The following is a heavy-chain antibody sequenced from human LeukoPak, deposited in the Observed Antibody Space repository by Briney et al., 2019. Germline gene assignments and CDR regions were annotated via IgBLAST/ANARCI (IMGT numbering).Heavy chain of an antibody. V-gene: IGHV3-30*18. CDR3: AKGGVSDAYYEQH. Sequence: GGSLRLSCAASGFTLSSYGMHWVRQAPGKGLAWVSVISKDGSNKYYADSVKGRFTISRDSSKNTLYLQMNSLRVEDTAVYYCAKGGVSDAYYEQHWGQGTLVTVYS. CDR1: GFTLSSYG. J-gene: IGHJ1*01. CDR2: ISKDGSNK. D-gene: IGHD3-16*01.